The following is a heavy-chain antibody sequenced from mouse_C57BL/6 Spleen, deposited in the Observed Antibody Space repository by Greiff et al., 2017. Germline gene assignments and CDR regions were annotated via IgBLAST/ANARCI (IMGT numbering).Heavy chain of an antibody. V-gene: IGHV1-80*01. CDR1: GYAFRSYW. D-gene: IGHD3-2*02. J-gene: IGHJ1*03. Sequence: QVQLQQSGAELVKPGASVKISCKASGYAFRSYWMNWVKQRPGKGLEWIGQIYPGDGDTNYNGKFKGKATLTADKSSSTAYMQLSSLTSEDSAVYFCAREGWDWYFDVWGTGTTVTVSS. CDR2: IYPGDGDT. CDR3: AREGWDWYFDV.